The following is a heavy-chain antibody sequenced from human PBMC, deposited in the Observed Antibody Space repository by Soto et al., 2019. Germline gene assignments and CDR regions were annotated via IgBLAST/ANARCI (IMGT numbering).Heavy chain of an antibody. Sequence: LRLSCAASRFTFSDYAMTWVRQAPGKGLEWVSVVSDGGDTTYYAASVRGRFTISRDNSKDTVYLQMNSLRAEDTAVYYCAKVVIYGDHRAGAFDIWGRGTMVTVSS. CDR1: RFTFSDYA. CDR2: VSDGGDTT. J-gene: IGHJ3*02. D-gene: IGHD4-17*01. V-gene: IGHV3-23*01. CDR3: AKVVIYGDHRAGAFDI.